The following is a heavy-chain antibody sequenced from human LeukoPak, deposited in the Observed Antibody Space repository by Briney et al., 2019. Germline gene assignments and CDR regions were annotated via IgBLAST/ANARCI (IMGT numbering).Heavy chain of an antibody. J-gene: IGHJ6*03. Sequence: SVKGSCKASGGTFSSYAISWVRQAPGQGLEWMGGIIPIFGTANYAQKFQGRVTITADESTSTAYMELSSLRSEDTAVYYCARDGLRFLEWSSRYYYYYMDVWGKGTTVTVSS. CDR3: ARDGLRFLEWSSRYYYYYMDV. CDR2: IIPIFGTA. CDR1: GGTFSSYA. D-gene: IGHD3-3*01. V-gene: IGHV1-69*01.